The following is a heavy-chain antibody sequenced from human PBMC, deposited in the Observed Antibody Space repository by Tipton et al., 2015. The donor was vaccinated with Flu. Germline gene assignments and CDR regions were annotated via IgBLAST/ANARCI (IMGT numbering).Heavy chain of an antibody. V-gene: IGHV4-39*02. CDR2: IIYSGST. CDR3: ARDRWEYASGFDP. D-gene: IGHD6-19*01. Sequence: TLSLTCTVSGGSISSSGYYWGWIRQSPGKGLEWIGAIIYSGSTYYNPSLKSRVSISLDTSKNQFSLRLSSVTAADTAVYYCARDRWEYASGFDPWGQGTPVTVSP. J-gene: IGHJ5*02. CDR1: GGSISSSGYY.